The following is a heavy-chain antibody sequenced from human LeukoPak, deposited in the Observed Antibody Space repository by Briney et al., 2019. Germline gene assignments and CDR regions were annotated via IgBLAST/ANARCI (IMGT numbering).Heavy chain of an antibody. CDR2: IYYSGST. CDR3: ARGRGLIVVVTAIAFDY. Sequence: SETLSLTCTVSGYSISSGYYWGWIRQPPGKGLEWIGSIYYSGSTYYNPSLKSRVTISVDTSKNQFSLKLSSVTAADTAVYYCARGRGLIVVVTAIAFDYWGQGTLVTVSS. J-gene: IGHJ4*02. CDR1: GYSISSGYY. V-gene: IGHV4-38-2*02. D-gene: IGHD2-21*02.